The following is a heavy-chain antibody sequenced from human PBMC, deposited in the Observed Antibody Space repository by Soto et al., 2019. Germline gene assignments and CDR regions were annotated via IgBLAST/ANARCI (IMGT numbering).Heavy chain of an antibody. CDR1: GGSFSGYY. J-gene: IGHJ6*02. D-gene: IGHD3-3*01. CDR3: ARVSGNYXFWSGQQNYYYYYGTDV. CDR2: INHSGST. Sequence: SETLSLTCTVYGGSFSGYYWSWIRQPPGKGLEWIGEINHSGSTNYNPSLKSRVTISVDTSKNQFSLKLSSVTAADTAVYYCARVSGNYXFWSGQQNYYYYYGTDVWGQGTTVTVSS. V-gene: IGHV4-34*01.